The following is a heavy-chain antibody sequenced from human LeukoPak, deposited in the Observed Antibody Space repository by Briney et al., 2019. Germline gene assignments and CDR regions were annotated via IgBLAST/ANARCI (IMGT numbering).Heavy chain of an antibody. CDR2: INPNSGGT. J-gene: IGHJ5*02. D-gene: IGHD3-10*01. Sequence: ASVKVSFKASGYTFTGYYMHWVRQAPGQGLEWMGWINPNSGGTNYAQKFQGRVTMTRDTSISTAYMELSRLRSDDTAVYYCARGRSYYGSGSSPFDPWGQGTLVTVSS. CDR3: ARGRSYYGSGSSPFDP. CDR1: GYTFTGYY. V-gene: IGHV1-2*02.